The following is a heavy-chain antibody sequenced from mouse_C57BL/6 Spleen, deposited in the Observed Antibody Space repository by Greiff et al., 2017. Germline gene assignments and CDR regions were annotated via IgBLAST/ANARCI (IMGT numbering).Heavy chain of an antibody. D-gene: IGHD2-3*01. CDR1: GYTFTSYW. Sequence: QVQLQQPGAELVMPGASVKLSCKASGYTFTSYWMHWVKQRPGQGLEWIGEIDPSDSYTNYNQKFKGKSTLTVDKSSSTAYMQLISLTSEDSAVYYCARVDGYYGWFAYWGQGTLVTVSA. V-gene: IGHV1-69*01. CDR2: IDPSDSYT. CDR3: ARVDGYYGWFAY. J-gene: IGHJ3*01.